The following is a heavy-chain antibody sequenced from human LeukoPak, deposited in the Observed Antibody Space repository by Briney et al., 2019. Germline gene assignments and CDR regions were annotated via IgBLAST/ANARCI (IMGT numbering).Heavy chain of an antibody. CDR2: ISTSDSTI. CDR1: GFTFSGYR. J-gene: IGHJ4*02. D-gene: IGHD5/OR15-5a*01. V-gene: IGHV3-48*01. Sequence: PGGSLRLSCAASGFTFSGYRMNWVRQGSGKGLEWVSYISTSDSTIYYADSVKGRFTISRDNAKNSLYLQMNSLRAEDTAVYYCARGTSTIDYWGQGTLVTVSS. CDR3: ARGTSTIDY.